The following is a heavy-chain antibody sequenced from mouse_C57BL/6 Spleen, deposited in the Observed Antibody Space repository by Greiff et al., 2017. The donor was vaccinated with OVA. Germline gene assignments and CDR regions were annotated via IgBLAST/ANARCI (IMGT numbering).Heavy chain of an antibody. CDR2: IYPRSGNT. CDR3: ARMSTSPHFDY. J-gene: IGHJ2*01. Sequence: VQLQQSGAELARPGASVKLSCKASGYSFTNYGISWVKQRTGHVLEWIGYIYPRSGNTYYNEKFKGKATLTADTSSSTAYMELRSLTSEDSAVYFCARMSTSPHFDYWGKGTTLTVSS. V-gene: IGHV1-81*01. D-gene: IGHD5-1*01. CDR1: GYSFTNYG.